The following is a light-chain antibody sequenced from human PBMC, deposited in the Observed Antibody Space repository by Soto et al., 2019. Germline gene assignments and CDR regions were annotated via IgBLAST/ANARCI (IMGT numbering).Light chain of an antibody. V-gene: IGLV2-14*01. CDR2: DVS. J-gene: IGLJ1*01. CDR1: SSDFGGYNY. Sequence: QSALTQPASVSGSPGQSITISCTGTSSDFGGYNYVSWYQQHPGKAPKLMIYDVSNRPSGVSNRFSGSKSGNTASLTISGLQAEDEADYYCSSYTSSSTRGVFGTGTKVTVL. CDR3: SSYTSSSTRGV.